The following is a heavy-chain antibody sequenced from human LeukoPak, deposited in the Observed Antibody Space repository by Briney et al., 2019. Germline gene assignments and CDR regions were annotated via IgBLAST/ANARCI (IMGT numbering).Heavy chain of an antibody. CDR3: ARDNIVVVAATNAYYFDY. J-gene: IGHJ4*02. D-gene: IGHD2-15*01. CDR2: IYHSGST. CDR1: GYSISSGYY. V-gene: IGHV4-38-2*02. Sequence: PSETLSLTCTVSGYSISSGYYWGWIRQPPGKGLEWIGSIYHSGSTYYNPSLKSRVTISVDTSKNQFSLKLSSVTAADTAVYYCARDNIVVVAATNAYYFDYWGQGTLVTVSS.